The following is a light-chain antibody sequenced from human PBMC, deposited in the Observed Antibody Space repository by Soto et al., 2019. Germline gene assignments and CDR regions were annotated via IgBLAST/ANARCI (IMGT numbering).Light chain of an antibody. CDR1: QSVSSSY. J-gene: IGKJ1*01. Sequence: EIVLTQSPVTLSLPPGERATLSCRAIQSVSSSYLAWYQQKPGQAPRLLIYGASSRATGIPDRFSGSGSGTDFTLTISRLEPEDFAVYYCQQYGSSSTWTFGQGTKVDI. V-gene: IGKV3-20*01. CDR2: GAS. CDR3: QQYGSSSTWT.